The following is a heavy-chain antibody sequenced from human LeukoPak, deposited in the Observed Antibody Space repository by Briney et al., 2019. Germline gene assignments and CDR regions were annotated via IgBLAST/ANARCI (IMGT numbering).Heavy chain of an antibody. J-gene: IGHJ4*02. CDR1: GFSVSDKY. Sequence: PGGSLRLSCAASGFSVSDKYMTWVRQAPGKGLEWLSIIYSGGSTFYADSVKGRFTISRDTSKNTVYLEMNSLRLDDTAVYYCARGPHGLQLWHYFDCWGLGTLVTVSS. CDR3: ARGPHGLQLWHYFDC. D-gene: IGHD5-18*01. V-gene: IGHV3-66*02. CDR2: IYSGGST.